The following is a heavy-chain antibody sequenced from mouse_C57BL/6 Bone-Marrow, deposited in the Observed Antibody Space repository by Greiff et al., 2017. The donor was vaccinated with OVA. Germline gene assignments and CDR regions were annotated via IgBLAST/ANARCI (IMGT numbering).Heavy chain of an antibody. J-gene: IGHJ1*03. Sequence: EVKLVESGGGLVQPGGSLKLSCAASGFTFSDYYMYWVRQTPEKRLEWVAYISNGGGSTYYPDTVKGRFTISRDNAKNTLYLQMSRLKSEDTAMYYCARMGYGYGYWYFDVWGTGTTVTVSS. CDR1: GFTFSDYY. CDR3: ARMGYGYGYWYFDV. CDR2: ISNGGGST. D-gene: IGHD2-2*01. V-gene: IGHV5-12*01.